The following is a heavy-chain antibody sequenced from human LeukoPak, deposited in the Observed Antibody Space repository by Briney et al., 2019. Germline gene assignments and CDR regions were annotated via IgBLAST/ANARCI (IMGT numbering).Heavy chain of an antibody. CDR2: ISAYNGNT. V-gene: IGHV1-18*01. CDR3: ATRSGWYGPFDY. CDR1: GYTFTSYG. J-gene: IGHJ4*02. Sequence: ASVKVSCKASGYTFTSYGISWVRQAPGQGLEWMGWISAYNGNTNYAQKLQGRVTMTTDTSTSTAYMELSSLRSDDTAFYYCATRSGWYGPFDYCGQGTLVTVSS. D-gene: IGHD6-19*01.